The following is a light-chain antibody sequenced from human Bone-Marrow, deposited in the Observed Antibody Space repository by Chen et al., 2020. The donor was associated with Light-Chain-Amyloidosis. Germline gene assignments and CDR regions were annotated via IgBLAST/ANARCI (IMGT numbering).Light chain of an antibody. Sequence: SYELTQPPSVSVSPGQTARITCSGDDLPTKYAYWYQQKPGQAPVLVIHRDTERPSGFSERFAGSSSGTTATLTISGVQAEDEADYHCQSADSSGTYDVIFGGGTKLTVL. CDR2: RDT. V-gene: IGLV3-25*03. CDR3: QSADSSGTYDVI. J-gene: IGLJ2*01. CDR1: DLPTKY.